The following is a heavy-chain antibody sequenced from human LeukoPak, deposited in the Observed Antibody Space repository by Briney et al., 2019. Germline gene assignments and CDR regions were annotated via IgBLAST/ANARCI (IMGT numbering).Heavy chain of an antibody. D-gene: IGHD1-20*01. J-gene: IGHJ4*02. CDR2: ISGSGGST. CDR3: AKCPYAVNWNLFDY. V-gene: IGHV3-23*01. CDR1: GFTFSSYA. Sequence: GGSLRLSCAASGFTFSSYAMSWVRQAPGKGLEWVSAISGSGGSTSYADSVKGRFTISRDNSKNTLYLQMSSLRTEDTAVYYCAKCPYAVNWNLFDYWGQGTLVTVSS.